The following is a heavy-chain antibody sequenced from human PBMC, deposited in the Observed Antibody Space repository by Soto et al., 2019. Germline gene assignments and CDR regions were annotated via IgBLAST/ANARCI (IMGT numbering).Heavy chain of an antibody. D-gene: IGHD6-19*01. J-gene: IGHJ4*02. Sequence: ASVKVSCKASGYTFTSYAMHWVRQAPGQRLEWMGWINAGNGNTKYSQKFQGRVTITRDTSASTAYMELSSLRSEDTAVYYCARGRSGIAVACTWGRPYYFDFWGQGTLVTVSS. V-gene: IGHV1-3*01. CDR3: ARGRSGIAVACTWGRPYYFDF. CDR1: GYTFTSYA. CDR2: INAGNGNT.